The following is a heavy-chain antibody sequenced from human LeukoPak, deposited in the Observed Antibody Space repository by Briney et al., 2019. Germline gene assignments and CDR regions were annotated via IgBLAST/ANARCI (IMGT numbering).Heavy chain of an antibody. V-gene: IGHV4-38-2*02. Sequence: SETLSLTCSVSGLSINTGYYWGWIRQSPGKGLELIGYIHHSGTTYYNPSLQSRVTISVDLSKNQFSLRLTSVTAADTAVYYCARDRPYYYGSGIPGYAFDIWGQGTMVTVSS. D-gene: IGHD3-10*01. CDR1: GLSINTGYY. CDR2: IHHSGTT. CDR3: ARDRPYYYGSGIPGYAFDI. J-gene: IGHJ3*02.